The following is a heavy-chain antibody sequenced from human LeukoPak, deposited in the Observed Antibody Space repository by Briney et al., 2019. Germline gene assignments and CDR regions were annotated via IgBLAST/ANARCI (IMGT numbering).Heavy chain of an antibody. Sequence: SETLSPTCTVFGGSISSSSTYYWGWIRQPPGKGLEWIGSVYYSGTTYYNPSLKSRVTISIDTSKNQFSLRLTSVTAADTAVYYCARHPTYGSGTYGRNWFDPWGQGTLVTVSS. CDR2: VYYSGTT. CDR3: ARHPTYGSGTYGRNWFDP. V-gene: IGHV4-39*01. D-gene: IGHD3-10*01. J-gene: IGHJ5*02. CDR1: GGSISSSSTYY.